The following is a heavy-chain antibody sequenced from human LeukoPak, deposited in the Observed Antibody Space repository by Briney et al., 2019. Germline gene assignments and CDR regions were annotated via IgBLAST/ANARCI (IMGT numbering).Heavy chain of an antibody. J-gene: IGHJ4*02. CDR2: ISYDGSNK. Sequence: PGGSLRLSCAASGFTFSSYAMDWVRQAPGKGLEWVAVISYDGSNKYYADSVKGRFTISRDNSKNTLYLQMNSLRAEDTAVYYCAKEGRGRGFDYWGQGTLVTVSS. D-gene: IGHD1-26*01. CDR1: GFTFSSYA. V-gene: IGHV3-30*04. CDR3: AKEGRGRGFDY.